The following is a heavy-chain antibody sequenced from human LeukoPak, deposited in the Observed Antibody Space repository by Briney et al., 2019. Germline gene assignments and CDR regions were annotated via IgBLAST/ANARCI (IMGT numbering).Heavy chain of an antibody. Sequence: SETLSLTCTVSGGSISSYYWSWIRQPPGKGLEWIGYIYYSGSTNYNPSLKSRVTISVDTSKNQFSLKLSSVTAADTAVYYCARGYDSSGYWWYFDLWGRGTLVTVSS. CDR1: GGSISSYY. V-gene: IGHV4-59*08. CDR2: IYYSGST. CDR3: ARGYDSSGYWWYFDL. D-gene: IGHD3-22*01. J-gene: IGHJ2*01.